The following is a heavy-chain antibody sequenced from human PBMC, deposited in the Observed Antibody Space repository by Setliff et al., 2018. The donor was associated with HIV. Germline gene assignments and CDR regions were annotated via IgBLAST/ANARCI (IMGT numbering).Heavy chain of an antibody. CDR3: ARQDIPTGYYLFDY. V-gene: IGHV1-69*02. CDR1: GGTFSSYT. J-gene: IGHJ4*02. D-gene: IGHD3-9*01. CDR2: IIPSVGVV. Sequence: SVKVSCKASGGTFSSYTISWVRQAPGQGLEWLGNIIPSVGVVYYAQRFQGRVTITTVQSTSTAYLELSSLTSDDTALYYCARQDIPTGYYLFDYWGQGTQVTVSS.